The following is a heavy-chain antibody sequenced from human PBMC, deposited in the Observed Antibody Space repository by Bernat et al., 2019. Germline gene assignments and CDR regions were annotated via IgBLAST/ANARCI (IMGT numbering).Heavy chain of an antibody. Sequence: QVQLVESGGGVVQPGRSLRLSCAASGFTFSSYAMHWVRQAPGKGLEWVAVISYVGNNKYYADSVKGRFTISRDNAKNTLYLQMDSLRADDTALYYCVRDADYRVDYWGLGTLVTVSS. V-gene: IGHV3-30*07. D-gene: IGHD4-4*01. J-gene: IGHJ4*02. CDR3: VRDADYRVDY. CDR1: GFTFSSYA. CDR2: ISYVGNNK.